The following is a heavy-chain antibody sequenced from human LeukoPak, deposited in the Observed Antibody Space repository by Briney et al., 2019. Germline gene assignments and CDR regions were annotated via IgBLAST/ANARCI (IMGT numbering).Heavy chain of an antibody. V-gene: IGHV3-23*01. D-gene: IGHD3-10*01. CDR1: GFTFSSYA. CDR3: ARDRGTFWFGELFA. CDR2: ISGSGGST. Sequence: PGGSLRLSCAASGFTFSSYAMSWVRQAPGKGLEWVSAISGSGGSTYYADSVKGRFTISRDNAKNSLYLQMNSLRAEDTAVYYCARDRGTFWFGELFAWGQGTLVTVSS. J-gene: IGHJ5*02.